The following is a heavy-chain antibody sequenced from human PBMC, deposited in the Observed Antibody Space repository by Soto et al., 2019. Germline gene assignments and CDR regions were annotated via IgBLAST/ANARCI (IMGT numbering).Heavy chain of an antibody. CDR3: ASGWLGGVASVGGDY. Sequence: EVQLVEFGGGLVQPGGSLRLSCAASGFTFSSYSMNWVRQAPGKGLEWVSHISSSSGTIYYADSVKGRFTISRDNAKNSLYLQMNSLRAEDTAVYYCASGWLGGVASVGGDYWGQGTLVTVSS. V-gene: IGHV3-48*01. CDR1: GFTFSSYS. D-gene: IGHD3-16*01. J-gene: IGHJ4*02. CDR2: ISSSSGTI.